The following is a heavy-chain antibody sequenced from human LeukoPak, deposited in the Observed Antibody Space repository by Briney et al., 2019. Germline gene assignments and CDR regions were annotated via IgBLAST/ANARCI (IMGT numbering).Heavy chain of an antibody. CDR2: ISRDSGTI. D-gene: IGHD6-13*01. CDR3: AAKKGRSSNFDY. Sequence: GRSLRLSCAASGFTFDDYAMHWVRQAPGKGLEWVSGISRDSGTIVYADSVKGRFTISRDNARNSLYLQMNSLRTEDMAFYYCAAKKGRSSNFDYWGQGTLVTVSS. J-gene: IGHJ4*02. V-gene: IGHV3-9*03. CDR1: GFTFDDYA.